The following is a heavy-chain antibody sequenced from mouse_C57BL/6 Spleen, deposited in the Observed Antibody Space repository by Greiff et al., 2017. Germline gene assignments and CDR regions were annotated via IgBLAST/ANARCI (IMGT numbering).Heavy chain of an antibody. Sequence: EVKLQASGPGLVKPSQSLSLTCSVTGYSITSGYYWNWIRQFPGNKLEWMGYISYDGSHNYNPSLKNRISITRDTSKNQFFLKLNSVTTEDTATYYCARGRNYDAMDYWGQGTSVTVSS. CDR1: GYSITSGYY. V-gene: IGHV3-6*01. CDR3: ARGRNYDAMDY. CDR2: ISYDGSH. J-gene: IGHJ4*01.